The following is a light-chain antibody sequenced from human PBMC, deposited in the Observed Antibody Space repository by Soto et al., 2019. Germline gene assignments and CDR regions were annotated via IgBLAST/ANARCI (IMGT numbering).Light chain of an antibody. V-gene: IGKV1-5*03. CDR2: KAS. CDR1: QSISSW. Sequence: DIQLTQSPSTLSASVGDRVTITCRPSQSISSWLAWYQQKPGKAPKLLIYKASSLESGIPSRFSVIGSGTEFTLTISSLQSDDFATYYCQQYNSYSWTFGQGTNVDIK. J-gene: IGKJ1*01. CDR3: QQYNSYSWT.